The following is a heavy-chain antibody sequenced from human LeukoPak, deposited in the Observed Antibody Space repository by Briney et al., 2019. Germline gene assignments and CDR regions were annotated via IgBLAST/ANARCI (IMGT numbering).Heavy chain of an antibody. Sequence: GRSLRLPCAASGFTFSSYGMHWVRQAPGKGLERVAVIWYDGSNKYYADSVKGRFTISRDNSKNTLYLQMNSLRAEDTAVYYCAKDRAVAGTTAGFDYWGQGTLVTVSS. CDR3: AKDRAVAGTTAGFDY. J-gene: IGHJ4*02. CDR2: IWYDGSNK. CDR1: GFTFSSYG. V-gene: IGHV3-33*06. D-gene: IGHD6-19*01.